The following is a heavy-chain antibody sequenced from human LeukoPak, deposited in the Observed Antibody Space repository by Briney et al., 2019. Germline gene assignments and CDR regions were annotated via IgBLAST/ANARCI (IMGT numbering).Heavy chain of an antibody. CDR3: AGGYGSGSFSA. Sequence: GGSLRLSCAASGFTLDDYYMSWIRQAPGKGLELIAYIIYSGTSYADSVKGRFTISRDNAESSLHLQMNSLRVEDTALYYCAGGYGSGSFSAWGRGTLVTVSS. CDR2: IIYSGTS. D-gene: IGHD3-10*01. J-gene: IGHJ5*02. V-gene: IGHV3-11*01. CDR1: GFTLDDYY.